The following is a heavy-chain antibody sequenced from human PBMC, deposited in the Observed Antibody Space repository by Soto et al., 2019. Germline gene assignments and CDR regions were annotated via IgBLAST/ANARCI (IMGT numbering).Heavy chain of an antibody. D-gene: IGHD2-15*01. CDR2: IRRHTSVT. J-gene: IGHJ4*02. CDR3: AKDSARIVVVVAADY. CDR1: GLTLSTSS. Sequence: PGGSLRLSCAAFGLTLSTSSMNWVRQAPGRGLEWISYIRRHTSVTAYADSVKGRFTISRDNAKNTLYLQMNSLRAEDTVVYYCAKDSARIVVVVAADYWGQGTLVTVSS. V-gene: IGHV3-48*01.